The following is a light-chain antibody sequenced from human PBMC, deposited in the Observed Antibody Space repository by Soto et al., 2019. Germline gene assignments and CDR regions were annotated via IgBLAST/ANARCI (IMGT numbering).Light chain of an antibody. CDR1: TIGRKS. J-gene: IGLJ3*02. CDR2: DDS. V-gene: IGLV3-21*02. CDR3: QVWDSRSDHWV. Sequence: SYELTPPPSVSVAPGPTSRLTCGGNTIGRKSVHWYQQRPGQAPVLVVRDDSDRPSGIPDRFSGSNSGNTATLTISRVEAGDEADYYCQVWDSRSDHWVFGGGTKLTVL.